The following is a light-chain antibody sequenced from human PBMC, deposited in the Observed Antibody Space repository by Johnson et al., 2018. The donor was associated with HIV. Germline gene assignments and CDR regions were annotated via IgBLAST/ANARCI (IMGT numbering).Light chain of an antibody. V-gene: IGLV1-51*02. CDR2: ENN. CDR1: SSNVGNNY. J-gene: IGLJ1*01. CDR3: GTWDSSLSAGGYV. Sequence: HSVLTQPPSVSAAPGQKVTISCSGSSSNVGNNYVSWYQCLPGTAPKLLIFENNKRPSGIPDRFSGSKSGTSATLGITGLQTGDEADYYCGTWDSSLSAGGYVFGTGTKVPVL.